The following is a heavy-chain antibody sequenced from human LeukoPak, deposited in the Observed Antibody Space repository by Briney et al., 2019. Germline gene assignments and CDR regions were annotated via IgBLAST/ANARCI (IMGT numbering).Heavy chain of an antibody. CDR3: ARIAESRFDP. V-gene: IGHV4-59*01. J-gene: IGHJ5*02. CDR1: GDSISNYH. CDR2: ISYSGST. D-gene: IGHD2-21*01. Sequence: PSETLSLTCTVSGDSISNYHWSWIRQPPGKGLEWIGHISYSGSTNYNPSLKSRVTMSVDTSKNQCSLKLTSVIAADTAVYYCARIAESRFDPWGQGTLVTVSS.